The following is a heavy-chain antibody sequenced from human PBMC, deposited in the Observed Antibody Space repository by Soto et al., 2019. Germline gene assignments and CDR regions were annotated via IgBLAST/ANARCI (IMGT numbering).Heavy chain of an antibody. CDR3: ARGIVVGVEYNWFDP. Sequence: SVKVSCKASGGTFSSYAISWVRQAPGQGLEWMGGIIPIFGTANYAQKFQGRVTITADESTSTAYMELSSLRSEDTAMYYCARGIVVGVEYNWFDPWGQGTLVTVSS. D-gene: IGHD2-15*01. CDR2: IIPIFGTA. CDR1: GGTFSSYA. J-gene: IGHJ5*02. V-gene: IGHV1-69*13.